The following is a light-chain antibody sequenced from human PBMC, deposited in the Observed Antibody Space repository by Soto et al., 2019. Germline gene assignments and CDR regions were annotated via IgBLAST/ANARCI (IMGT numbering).Light chain of an antibody. Sequence: SELRRVAYVCRSRGQPNPITKTGAISDVGGYNYVSWYQHHPGKSPQLMIYDVSNRPSGVSNRFSGSKSGNTASLTISGLQAEDEADYYCSSYSTTSTLVFGTGTKVTVL. CDR3: SSYSTTSTLV. J-gene: IGLJ1*01. V-gene: IGLV2-14*03. CDR1: ISDVGGYNY. CDR2: DVS.